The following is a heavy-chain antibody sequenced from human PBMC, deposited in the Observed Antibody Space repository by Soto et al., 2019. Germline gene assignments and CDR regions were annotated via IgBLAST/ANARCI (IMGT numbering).Heavy chain of an antibody. CDR3: TTDPGGARELSLGDY. Sequence: PGGSLRLSCAASGLTFSNAWMRWVRQAPGKGLEWVGRIKSETDGGTTDYAAPVKGRFTISRDDSKNTLFLQMNTLKTEDTAVYYCTTDPGGARELSLGDYWGQGTLVTVCS. CDR1: GLTFSNAW. CDR2: IKSETDGGTT. V-gene: IGHV3-15*01. D-gene: IGHD3-16*02. J-gene: IGHJ4*02.